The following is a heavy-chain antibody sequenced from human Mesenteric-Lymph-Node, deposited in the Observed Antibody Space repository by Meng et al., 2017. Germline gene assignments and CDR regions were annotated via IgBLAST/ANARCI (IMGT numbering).Heavy chain of an antibody. J-gene: IGHJ4*02. V-gene: IGHV1-69*02. Sequence: QVQVVESGAEVKKPGSSVKVSCKASGGTFSSYTISWVRQAPGQGLEWMGRIIPILGIANYAQKFQGRVTITADKSTSTAYMELSSLRSEDTAVYYCARGPPGDEATIDYWGQGTLVTVSS. D-gene: IGHD5-12*01. CDR1: GGTFSSYT. CDR3: ARGPPGDEATIDY. CDR2: IIPILGIA.